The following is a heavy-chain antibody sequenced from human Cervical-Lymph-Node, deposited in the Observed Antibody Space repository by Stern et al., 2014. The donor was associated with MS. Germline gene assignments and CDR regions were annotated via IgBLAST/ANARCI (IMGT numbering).Heavy chain of an antibody. D-gene: IGHD6-13*01. J-gene: IGHJ4*02. CDR3: ARGYSSSWYGGRFFNY. CDR1: GGSISSYY. Sequence: QVQLQESGPGLVKPSETLSLTCTVSGGSISSYYWSWIRQPPGKGLEWIAYIYYSGHTDYNPSLQGRVTLSLDTSKNQISLRLSSVTAADTAVYYCARGYSSSWYGGRFFNYWGQGTLVTVSS. CDR2: IYYSGHT. V-gene: IGHV4-59*01.